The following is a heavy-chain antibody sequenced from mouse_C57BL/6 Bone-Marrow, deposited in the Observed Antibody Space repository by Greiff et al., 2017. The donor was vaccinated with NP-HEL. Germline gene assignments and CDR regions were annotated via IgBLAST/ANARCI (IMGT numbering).Heavy chain of an antibody. J-gene: IGHJ3*01. CDR3: ARGLLLRFSFAY. CDR2: IHPNSGST. V-gene: IGHV1-64*01. D-gene: IGHD1-1*01. CDR1: GYTFTSYW. Sequence: QVHVKQPGAELVKPGASVKLSCKASGYTFTSYWMHWVKQRPGQGLEWIGMIHPNSGSTNYNEKFKSKATLTVDKSSSTAYMQLSSLTSEDSAVYYCARGLLLRFSFAYWGQGTLVTVSA.